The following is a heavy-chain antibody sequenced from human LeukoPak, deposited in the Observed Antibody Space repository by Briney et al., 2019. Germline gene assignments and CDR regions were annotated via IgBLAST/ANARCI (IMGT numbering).Heavy chain of an antibody. CDR2: IYTSGST. V-gene: IGHV4-61*02. CDR1: GGSISSGSYY. Sequence: SETLSLTCTVSGGSISSGSYYWSWIRQPAGKGLEWIGRIYTSGSTNYNPSLKSRVTISVDTSKNQFSLKLSSVTAADTAVYCCARELVVVPAAIDWFDPWGQGTLVTVSS. J-gene: IGHJ5*02. CDR3: ARELVVVPAAIDWFDP. D-gene: IGHD2-2*02.